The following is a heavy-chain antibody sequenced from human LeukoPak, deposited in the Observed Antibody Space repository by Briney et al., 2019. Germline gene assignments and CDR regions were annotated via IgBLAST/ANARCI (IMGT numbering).Heavy chain of an antibody. V-gene: IGHV3-66*01. J-gene: IGHJ4*02. D-gene: IGHD3-22*01. CDR3: ARADSSGYYHPIN. Sequence: GGSLRLSCAPSGFTVSANYMTWVRQTPGKGLEWVSVIYTGGNTYYADSVKGRFTISRDNSRNTLYLQMNSLRAEDTAVYYCARADSSGYYHPINWGQGTLVTVSS. CDR1: GFTVSANY. CDR2: IYTGGNT.